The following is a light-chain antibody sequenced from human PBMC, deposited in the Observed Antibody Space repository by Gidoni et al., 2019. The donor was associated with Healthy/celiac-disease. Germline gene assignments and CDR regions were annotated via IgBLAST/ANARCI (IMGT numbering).Light chain of an antibody. V-gene: IGKV3D-15*01. CDR1: QSVSSN. CDR3: QQYNNWPPIT. J-gene: IGKJ5*01. Sequence: EIVMTQSPATLSVSPGERATLSCRASQSVSSNLAWYQQKPGQAPRLLIYGASIRATGIPARFSGSGSGTEFTLTISSLQSEDFAVYCCQQYNNWPPITFXQXTRLXIK. CDR2: GAS.